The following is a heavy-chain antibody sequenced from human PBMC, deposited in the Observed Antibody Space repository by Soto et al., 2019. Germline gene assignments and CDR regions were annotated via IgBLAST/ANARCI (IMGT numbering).Heavy chain of an antibody. Sequence: EVQLVESGGKLVQPGGSLTLSCAASGFTFKNHWMHWVRQAPGKGPVWVSRIHYDGSNTRYADSVNGRFTISRDNAKNTLYLHLSSHKVDDTVVYYCAIDWYNFSSGSARGGHWYFDLWGRGTLVTVSS. J-gene: IGHJ2*01. D-gene: IGHD3-10*01. CDR3: AIDWYNFSSGSARGGHWYFDL. CDR1: GFTFKNHW. CDR2: IHYDGSNT. V-gene: IGHV3-74*01.